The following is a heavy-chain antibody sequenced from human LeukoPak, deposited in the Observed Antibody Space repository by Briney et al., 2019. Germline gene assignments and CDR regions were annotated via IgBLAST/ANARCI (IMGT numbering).Heavy chain of an antibody. CDR2: IHHSKSS. CDR3: ARDFGSSWYPTWFDP. Sequence: SETLSLTCAVSGDSITSDKWWTWVRQPPGKGLEWIGEIHHSKSSNYNPSLKSRVTISVDTSKNQFSLKLSSVTAADTAVYYCARDFGSSWYPTWFDPWGQGTLVTVSS. V-gene: IGHV4-4*02. CDR1: GDSITSDKW. D-gene: IGHD6-13*01. J-gene: IGHJ5*02.